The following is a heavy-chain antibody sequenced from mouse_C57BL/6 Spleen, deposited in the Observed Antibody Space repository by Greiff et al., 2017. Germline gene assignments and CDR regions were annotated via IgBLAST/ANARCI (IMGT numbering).Heavy chain of an antibody. CDR3: ARGYYGSGFAY. CDR2: IYPRSGNT. Sequence: VKLVESGAELARPGASVKLSCKASGYTFTSYGISWVKQRTGQGLEWIGEIYPRSGNTYYNEKFKGKATLTADKSSSTAYMEPRSLTSEDSAVYFCARGYYGSGFAYGGQGTRVTVSA. D-gene: IGHD1-1*01. J-gene: IGHJ3*01. V-gene: IGHV1-81*01. CDR1: GYTFTSYG.